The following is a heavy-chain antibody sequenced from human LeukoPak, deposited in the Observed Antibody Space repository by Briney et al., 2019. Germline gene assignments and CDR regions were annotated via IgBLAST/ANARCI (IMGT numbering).Heavy chain of an antibody. V-gene: IGHV1-69*01. CDR1: GGTFSSYA. CDR2: IIPIFGTA. J-gene: IGHJ5*02. Sequence: GSSVKVSCKASGGTFSSYAISWVRQAPGQGLEWMGGIIPIFGTANYAQKFQGRVTITADESTSTAYMELSSLRSEDTAVYYCARVKEQYNWNTGWFDPWGQGTLVTVSS. CDR3: ARVKEQYNWNTGWFDP. D-gene: IGHD1/OR15-1a*01.